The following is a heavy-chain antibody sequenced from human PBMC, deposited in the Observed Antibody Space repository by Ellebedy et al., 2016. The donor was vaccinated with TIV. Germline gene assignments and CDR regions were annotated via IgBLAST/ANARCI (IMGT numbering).Heavy chain of an antibody. CDR2: IDGDGSRT. V-gene: IGHV3-74*01. D-gene: IGHD3-10*01. Sequence: GGSLRLSCEVAGFTVSSFWMHWVRQAPGKGPEWVARIDGDGSRTSYADFVRGRFTISKDTTRNTLYLQMNSLRTEDTAVYYCAKDRRSMVRGVTSVYYYYYYGMDVWGQGTTVTVSS. J-gene: IGHJ6*02. CDR1: GFTVSSFW. CDR3: AKDRRSMVRGVTSVYYYYYYGMDV.